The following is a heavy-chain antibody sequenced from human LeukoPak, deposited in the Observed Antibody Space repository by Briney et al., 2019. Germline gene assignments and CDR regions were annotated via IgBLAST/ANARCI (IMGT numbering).Heavy chain of an antibody. Sequence: SVKVSCKASAGTFSSYAISWVRQAPGQGLEWMGRIIPIFGTANYAQKFQGRVTITTDESTSTAYMELSSLRSEDTAVYYCASRRYYDFWSGYYPRYYYYMDVWGKGTTITVSS. CDR2: IIPIFGTA. CDR3: ASRRYYDFWSGYYPRYYYYMDV. J-gene: IGHJ6*03. CDR1: AGTFSSYA. V-gene: IGHV1-69*05. D-gene: IGHD3-3*01.